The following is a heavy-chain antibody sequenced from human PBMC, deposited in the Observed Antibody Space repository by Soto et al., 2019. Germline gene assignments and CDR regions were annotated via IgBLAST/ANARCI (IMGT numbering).Heavy chain of an antibody. J-gene: IGHJ6*04. D-gene: IGHD5-18*01. CDR3: ARDRSALVKGLYHYGMDV. CDR2: IDPDSGDT. V-gene: IGHV1-2*02. CDR1: GYTFADYY. Sequence: GASVKVSCKASGYTFADYYLHWVRQAPGQGLEWMGWIDPDSGDTKYTQKFQGRVTMTRDTSISTAYMELTSLRSDDTAMYYCARDRSALVKGLYHYGMDVWGIGTTVTVSS.